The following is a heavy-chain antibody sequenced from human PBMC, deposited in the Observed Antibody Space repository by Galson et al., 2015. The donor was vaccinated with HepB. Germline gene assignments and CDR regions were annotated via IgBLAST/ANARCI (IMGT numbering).Heavy chain of an antibody. CDR2: ITSSSSSI. CDR1: GFTFGSYS. D-gene: IGHD6-19*01. Sequence: SLRLSCAASGFTFGSYSMNWVRQAPGKGLEWVSSITSSSSSIYYADSVKGRFTISRDNAKNSLYLQMNSLRAEDMAVYYCARDISAKEQWLYYWGQGTLVTVSS. J-gene: IGHJ4*02. CDR3: ARDISAKEQWLYY. V-gene: IGHV3-21*01.